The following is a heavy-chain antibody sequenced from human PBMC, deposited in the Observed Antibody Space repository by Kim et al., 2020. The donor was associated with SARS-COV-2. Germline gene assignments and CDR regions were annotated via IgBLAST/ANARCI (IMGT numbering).Heavy chain of an antibody. CDR2: IVVGSGNT. D-gene: IGHD2-2*01. CDR3: AARKPLDCSSTSCYSPRAYYYYGMDV. J-gene: IGHJ6*02. CDR1: GFTFTSSA. Sequence: SVKVSCKASGFTFTSSAVQWVRQARGQRLEWIGWIVVGSGNTNYAQKFQERVTITRDMSTSTAYMELSSLRSEDTAVYYCAARKPLDCSSTSCYSPRAYYYYGMDVWGQGTTVTVSS. V-gene: IGHV1-58*01.